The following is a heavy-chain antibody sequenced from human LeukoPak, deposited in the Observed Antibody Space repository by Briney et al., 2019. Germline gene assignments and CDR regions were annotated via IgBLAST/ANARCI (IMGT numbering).Heavy chain of an antibody. CDR1: GGTFSSYA. CDR2: IIPIFGTA. Sequence: GASVKVSCKASGGTFSSYAISWVRQAPGQGLEWMGGIIPIFGTANYAQKFQGRVTITTDESTSTAYMELSSLRAEDTAVYFCARDLTLGADGTYFDYWGQGTLVTVSS. V-gene: IGHV1-69*05. J-gene: IGHJ4*02. D-gene: IGHD6-13*01. CDR3: ARDLTLGADGTYFDY.